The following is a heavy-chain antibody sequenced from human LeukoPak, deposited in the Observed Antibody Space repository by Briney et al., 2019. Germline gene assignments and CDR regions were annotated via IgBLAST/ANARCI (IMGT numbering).Heavy chain of an antibody. J-gene: IGHJ4*02. CDR3: ASGTYDSSGYYYVRRARFDY. Sequence: TSETLSLTCAVYGGSFSGYYWSWIRQPPGKGLEWIGEINHSGSTNYNPSLKSRVTISVDTSKNQFSLKLSSVTAADTAVYYYASGTYDSSGYYYVRRARFDYWGQGTLVTVSS. D-gene: IGHD3-22*01. CDR2: INHSGST. V-gene: IGHV4-34*01. CDR1: GGSFSGYY.